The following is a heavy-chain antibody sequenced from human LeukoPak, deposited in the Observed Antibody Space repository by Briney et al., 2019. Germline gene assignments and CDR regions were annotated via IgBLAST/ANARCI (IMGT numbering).Heavy chain of an antibody. CDR3: ARGAGVPAAIGPSYYYRYMDV. CDR2: IIPIFGTA. J-gene: IGHJ6*03. D-gene: IGHD2-2*02. V-gene: IGHV1-69*05. CDR1: GGTFSSYA. Sequence: ASVKVSCKASGGTFSSYAISWVRQAPGQGLEWMGGIIPIFGTANYAQKFQGRVTITTDESTSTAYMELSSLRSEDTAVYYCARGAGVPAAIGPSYYYRYMDVWGKGTTVTVSS.